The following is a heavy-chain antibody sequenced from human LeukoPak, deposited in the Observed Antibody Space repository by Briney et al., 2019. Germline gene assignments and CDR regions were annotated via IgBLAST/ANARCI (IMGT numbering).Heavy chain of an antibody. CDR2: IKEDGSEK. D-gene: IGHD3-3*01. CDR1: GFSFSNHW. V-gene: IGHV3-7*01. Sequence: GGSLRLSCAASGFSFSNHWMTWVRQAPGKGLEWVANIKEDGSEKYYVDSLKGRFTISRDNAKNSLYLQMNSMRAEDTAVYYCARDYPVLFRSWGQGTLVTVSS. CDR3: ARDYPVLFRS. J-gene: IGHJ4*02.